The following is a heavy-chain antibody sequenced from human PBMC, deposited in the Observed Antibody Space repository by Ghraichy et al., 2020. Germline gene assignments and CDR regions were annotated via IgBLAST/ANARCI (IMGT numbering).Heavy chain of an antibody. CDR1: GFNYIQYG. V-gene: IGHV3-20*04. CDR2: INWNGRSA. J-gene: IGHJ3*02. CDR3: ARGEGYCSGTSCDAFDI. Sequence: GGSLRLSCEASGFNYIQYGMTWVRQAPGKGLEWVSGINWNGRSAVYMDSVKGRFTFSRDNAKNSLYLQMNDLRVEDTAFYYCARGEGYCSGTSCDAFDIWGQGALVTVSS. D-gene: IGHD2-2*01.